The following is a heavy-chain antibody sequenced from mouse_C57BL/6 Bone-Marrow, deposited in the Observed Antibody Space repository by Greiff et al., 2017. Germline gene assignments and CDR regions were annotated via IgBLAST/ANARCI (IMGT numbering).Heavy chain of an antibody. CDR2: INPNNGGT. D-gene: IGHD1-1*01. J-gene: IGHJ1*03. CDR3: ARQGGSSPWYFDV. Sequence: VQLQQSGPELVKPGASVKISCKASGYTFTDYYMNWVKQSHGKSLEWIGDINPNNGGTSYNQKFKGKATLTVDKSSSTAYMELRSLTSEDSAVYYCARQGGSSPWYFDVWGTGTTVTVSS. CDR1: GYTFTDYY. V-gene: IGHV1-26*01.